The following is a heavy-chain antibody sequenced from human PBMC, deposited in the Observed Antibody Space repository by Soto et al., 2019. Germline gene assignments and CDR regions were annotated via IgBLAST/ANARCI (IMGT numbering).Heavy chain of an antibody. Sequence: SATLSLTCTVSGGSISSYYWSWIRQPPGKGLEWIGYIYYSGSTNYNPSLKSRVTISVDTSKNQFSLKLSSVTAADTAVYYCARAPFYCSSTSCYALDPWGQRTLVTVSS. V-gene: IGHV4-59*01. D-gene: IGHD2-2*01. CDR1: GGSISSYY. CDR3: ARAPFYCSSTSCYALDP. J-gene: IGHJ5*02. CDR2: IYYSGST.